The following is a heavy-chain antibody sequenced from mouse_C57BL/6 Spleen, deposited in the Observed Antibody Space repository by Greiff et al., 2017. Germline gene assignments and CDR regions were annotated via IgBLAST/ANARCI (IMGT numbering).Heavy chain of an antibody. CDR1: GYTFTSYW. D-gene: IGHD1-1*01. J-gene: IGHJ3*01. V-gene: IGHV1-64*01. Sequence: QVQLQQSGAELVKPGASVKLSCKASGYTFTSYWMHWVKQRPGQGLEWIGMIHPNSGSTNYNEKFKSKATLTVDKSSSTAYMQLSSLTSEDSAVYYCATRDYYGSSYVAYWGQGTLVTVSA. CDR2: IHPNSGST. CDR3: ATRDYYGSSYVAY.